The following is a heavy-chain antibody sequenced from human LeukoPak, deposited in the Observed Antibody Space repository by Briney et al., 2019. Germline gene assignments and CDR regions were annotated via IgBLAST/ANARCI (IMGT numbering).Heavy chain of an antibody. CDR2: IYYSGTI. Sequence: SETLSLTCNLSGVSISSYYWSWIRQPPGKGLEWIGFIYYSGTITYNPSLKSRVTISVDTSKTHFSLELSPVTAADTAVYYCAGGAPWLSSSAWAFDIWGQGTMVTVSS. J-gene: IGHJ3*02. CDR3: AGGAPWLSSSAWAFDI. CDR1: GVSISSYY. D-gene: IGHD3-9*01. V-gene: IGHV4-59*01.